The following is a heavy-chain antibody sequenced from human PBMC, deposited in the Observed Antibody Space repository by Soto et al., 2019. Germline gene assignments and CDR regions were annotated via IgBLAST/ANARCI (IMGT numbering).Heavy chain of an antibody. CDR1: GFTFSTYS. CDR2: ISSRSDI. J-gene: IGHJ6*02. Sequence: GGSLRLSCVGSGFTFSTYSIKWVRHAPGKGLEWVSSISSRSDIYYADSVKGRFTISRDNAKNSVSLQMNSLRAEDTAVYYCAREYTAWPLAYGLDVWGQGTTVTVSS. CDR3: AREYTAWPLAYGLDV. V-gene: IGHV3-21*01. D-gene: IGHD2-2*02.